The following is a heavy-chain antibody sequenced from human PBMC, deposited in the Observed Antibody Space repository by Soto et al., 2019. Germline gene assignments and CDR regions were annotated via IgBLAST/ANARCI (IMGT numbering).Heavy chain of an antibody. D-gene: IGHD5-12*01. CDR3: ARGSWPMGMDV. Sequence: SETLSLTCAVYGGSFSGYYWSWIRQPPGKGLEWIGEINHSGSTNYNPSLKSRVTISVDTSKNQFSLKLGSVTAADTAVYYCARGSWPMGMDVWGQGTTVTVSS. CDR1: GGSFSGYY. CDR2: INHSGST. J-gene: IGHJ6*02. V-gene: IGHV4-34*01.